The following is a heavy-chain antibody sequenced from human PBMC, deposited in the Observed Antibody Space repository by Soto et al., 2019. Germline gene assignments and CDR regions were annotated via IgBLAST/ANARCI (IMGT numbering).Heavy chain of an antibody. J-gene: IGHJ6*02. D-gene: IGHD4-17*01. CDR2: INAGNGNT. Sequence: ASVKVSCKASGYTFTSYGISWVRQAPGQGLEWMGWINAGNGNTKYSQKFQGRVTITRDTSASTAYMELSSLRSEDTAVYYCAGELRRVRFYYYGMDVWGQGTTVTVSS. V-gene: IGHV1-3*01. CDR3: AGELRRVRFYYYGMDV. CDR1: GYTFTSYG.